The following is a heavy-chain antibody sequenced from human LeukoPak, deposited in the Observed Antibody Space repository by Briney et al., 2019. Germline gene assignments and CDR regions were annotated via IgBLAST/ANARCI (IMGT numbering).Heavy chain of an antibody. J-gene: IGHJ4*02. V-gene: IGHV3-21*01. CDR1: GFTFRSYS. D-gene: IGHD5-24*01. Sequence: GGSLRLSCAASGFTFRSYSMNWVRQAPGEGLDWVSSISSGSSYIYYADSVKGRFTISRDNAKNSLYLQMNSLRAEDTAVYYCARSFDGYNYFYYWGQGTLVTVSS. CDR3: ARSFDGYNYFYY. CDR2: ISSGSSYI.